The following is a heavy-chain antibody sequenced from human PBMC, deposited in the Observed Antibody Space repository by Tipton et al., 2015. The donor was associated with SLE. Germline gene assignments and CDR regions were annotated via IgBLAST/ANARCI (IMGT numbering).Heavy chain of an antibody. V-gene: IGHV4-34*01. J-gene: IGHJ3*02. CDR2: TDHSGGT. Sequence: LRLSCTASGFTFNNYAMNWVRQPPGKGLEWIGQTDHSGGTSYTPSLKSRITISVDTSKNQFSLKLNSVTAADTAVFYCARHARNGFNFDIWGQGTMVTVSS. CDR3: ARHARNGFNFDI. D-gene: IGHD3-3*01. CDR1: GFTFNNYA.